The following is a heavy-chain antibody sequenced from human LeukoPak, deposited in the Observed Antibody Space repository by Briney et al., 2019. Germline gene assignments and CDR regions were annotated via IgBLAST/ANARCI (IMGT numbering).Heavy chain of an antibody. D-gene: IGHD3-22*01. Sequence: PGGSLRLSCTASGFTFGDYAMSWVRQAPGKGLEWVGFIRSKAYGGTTEYAASVKGRFTISRDDSKSIAYLQMNSLKTEDTAVYYCTRVFRHYYDSSLQQGSVWGQGTTVTVSS. CDR3: TRVFRHYYDSSLQQGSV. J-gene: IGHJ6*02. V-gene: IGHV3-49*04. CDR2: IRSKAYGGTT. CDR1: GFTFGDYA.